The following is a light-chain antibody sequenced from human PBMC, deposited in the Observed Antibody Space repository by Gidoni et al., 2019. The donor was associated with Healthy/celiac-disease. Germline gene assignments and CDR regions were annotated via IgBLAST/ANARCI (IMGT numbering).Light chain of an antibody. Sequence: QSVLTQPPSASGSPGQRVTISCSGSSSNIGSNYLYWYQQLPGTAPKLLIYRNNQRHSWVPDRFSGSKSGTSASLAISGLRSEDEADYYCAAWDDSLSGYVFGTGTKVTVL. CDR3: AAWDDSLSGYV. CDR2: RNN. CDR1: SSNIGSNY. V-gene: IGLV1-47*01. J-gene: IGLJ1*01.